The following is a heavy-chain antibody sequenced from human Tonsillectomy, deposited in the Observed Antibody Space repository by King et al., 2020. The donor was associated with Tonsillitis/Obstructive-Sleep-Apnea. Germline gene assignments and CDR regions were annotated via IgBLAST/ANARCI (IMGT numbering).Heavy chain of an antibody. V-gene: IGHV1-3*01. Sequence: QLVQSGAEVKKPGASVKVSCKASGYTFSSYDIHWVRQAPGQRREWMGWINGGNSNTKFSRKFEGRLTITRDTSASTAHMELSSLRSDDTAVYYCARVKLYSSSADYDYWGQGTLVTVSS. CDR2: INGGNSNT. CDR1: GYTFSSYD. CDR3: ARVKLYSSSADYDY. D-gene: IGHD3-22*01. J-gene: IGHJ4*02.